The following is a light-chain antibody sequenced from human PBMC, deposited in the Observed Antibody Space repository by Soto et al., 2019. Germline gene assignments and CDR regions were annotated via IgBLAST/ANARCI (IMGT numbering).Light chain of an antibody. V-gene: IGKV3-20*01. CDR3: QQYSGSPQT. Sequence: EIVLTQSPGTLSLSPGERATLSCRASQSVSNYLAWYQQKPGQAPRLLIYGASRRDTVVPDRFSGSGSGTDFTLTISRLEPEDFAVYYCQQYSGSPQTFGQGTNVEIK. CDR2: GAS. CDR1: QSVSNY. J-gene: IGKJ1*01.